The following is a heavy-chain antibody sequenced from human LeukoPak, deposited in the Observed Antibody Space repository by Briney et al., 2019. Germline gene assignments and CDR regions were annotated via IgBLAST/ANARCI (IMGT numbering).Heavy chain of an antibody. J-gene: IGHJ4*02. V-gene: IGHV3-21*01. D-gene: IGHD5-18*01. Sequence: PGGSLRLSCAASGSTFSSYSMNWVRQAPGKGLEWVSSISSSSSYIYYADSVKGRFTISRDNAKNSLYLQMNSLRAEDTAVYYCANSGYSYGNGPFDYWGQGTLVTVSS. CDR1: GSTFSSYS. CDR3: ANSGYSYGNGPFDY. CDR2: ISSSSSYI.